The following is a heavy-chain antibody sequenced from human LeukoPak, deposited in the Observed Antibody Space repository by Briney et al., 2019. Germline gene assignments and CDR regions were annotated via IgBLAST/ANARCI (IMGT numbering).Heavy chain of an antibody. Sequence: SETLSLTCTVSGGSISSSSYYWGWIRQPPGKGLEWIGSIYYSGSTYYNPSLKSRVTISVDTSKNQFSLKLSSVTAADTAVYYCARFQLGSGFSDAFDIWGQGTMVTVSS. CDR1: GGSISSSSYY. J-gene: IGHJ3*02. CDR3: ARFQLGSGFSDAFDI. V-gene: IGHV4-39*07. CDR2: IYYSGST. D-gene: IGHD6-19*01.